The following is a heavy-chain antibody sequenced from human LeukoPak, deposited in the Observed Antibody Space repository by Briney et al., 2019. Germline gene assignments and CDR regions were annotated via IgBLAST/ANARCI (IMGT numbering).Heavy chain of an antibody. D-gene: IGHD2-2*01. J-gene: IGHJ6*02. CDR3: AKDLVRGIVVVPAAIFRDYYYYYGMDV. CDR2: ISGSGGST. Sequence: GGSLRLSCTASGFTTHYWLSWVRQAPGKGLEWVSAISGSGGSTYYADSVKGRFTISRDNSKNTLYLQMNSLRAEDTAVYYCAKDLVRGIVVVPAAIFRDYYYYYGMDVWGQGTTVTVSS. CDR1: GFTTHYW. V-gene: IGHV3-23*01.